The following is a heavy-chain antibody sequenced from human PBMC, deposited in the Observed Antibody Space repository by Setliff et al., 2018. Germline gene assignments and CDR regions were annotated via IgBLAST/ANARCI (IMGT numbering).Heavy chain of an antibody. V-gene: IGHV1-69*05. J-gene: IGHJ5*02. CDR3: ARGPGGFDP. CDR1: GGTFSGYA. Sequence: SVKVSCKVSGGTFSGYAITWVRRAPGQGLEWVGGIIPIYGAANYAQKFQGRLTITTVGSTSTAYMELSSLRSEDTAVYYCARGPGGFDPWGQGTLVTVSS. CDR2: IIPIYGAA.